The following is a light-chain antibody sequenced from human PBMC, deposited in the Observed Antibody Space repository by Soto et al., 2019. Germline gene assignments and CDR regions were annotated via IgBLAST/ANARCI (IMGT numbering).Light chain of an antibody. CDR1: NSDVGHYNY. CDR2: GVD. J-gene: IGLJ2*01. CDR3: CSYAGSSWI. V-gene: IGLV2-11*01. Sequence: QSVLTQPRSVSGSPGQSVTISCTGTNSDVGHYNYVSWYQQHPGKAPKLIIFGVDKRPSGVPDRFSGSKSGNTASLTISGLQAEDEADYYCCSYAGSSWIFGGGTKVTVL.